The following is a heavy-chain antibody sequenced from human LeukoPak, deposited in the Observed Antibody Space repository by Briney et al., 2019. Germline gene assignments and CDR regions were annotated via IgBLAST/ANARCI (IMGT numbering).Heavy chain of an antibody. Sequence: PSETLSLTCAVYDGSFSGYYWSWIRQPPGKGLEWIGEINHSGSTNYNPSLKSRVTISVDTSKNQFSLKLSSVTAADTAVYYCARRSKYYYDSSGYFYWGQGTLVTVSS. V-gene: IGHV4-34*01. CDR2: INHSGST. J-gene: IGHJ4*02. D-gene: IGHD3-22*01. CDR1: DGSFSGYY. CDR3: ARRSKYYYDSSGYFY.